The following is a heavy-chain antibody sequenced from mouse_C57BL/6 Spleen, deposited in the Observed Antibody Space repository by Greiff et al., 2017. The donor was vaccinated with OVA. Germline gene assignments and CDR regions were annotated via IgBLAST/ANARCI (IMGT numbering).Heavy chain of an antibody. D-gene: IGHD4-1*01. Sequence: EVQRVESGGGLVKPGGSLKLSCAASGFTFSSYAMSWVRQTPEKRLEWVATISDGGSYTYYPDNVKGRFTISRDNAKNNLYLQMSHLKSEDTAMYYCAREDWDYWGQGTTLTVSS. CDR2: ISDGGSYT. J-gene: IGHJ2*01. V-gene: IGHV5-4*01. CDR3: AREDWDY. CDR1: GFTFSSYA.